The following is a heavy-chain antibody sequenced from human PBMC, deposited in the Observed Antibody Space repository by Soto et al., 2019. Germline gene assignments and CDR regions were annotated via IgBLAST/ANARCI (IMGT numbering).Heavy chain of an antibody. Sequence: QVQLVESGGGVVRPGTSPRLSCAATGFSFSAHGMHWVRQAPGKGLEWLAVINDGSEEGYADSVRGRFTISRDNARNILYLHMDNLRAEDSALYYCARDDLFVDNGLDHWGQGTLVTVSS. V-gene: IGHV3-33*01. D-gene: IGHD1-1*01. CDR2: INDGSEE. CDR3: ARDDLFVDNGLDH. CDR1: GFSFSAHG. J-gene: IGHJ4*02.